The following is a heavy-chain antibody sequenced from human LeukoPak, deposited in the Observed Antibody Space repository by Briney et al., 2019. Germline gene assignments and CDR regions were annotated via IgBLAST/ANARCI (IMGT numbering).Heavy chain of an antibody. CDR3: ARQDYDFWSGYYTHFDY. Sequence: GASVKVSCKASGYTFTSYGISWVRQAPGQGLEWMGWTSAYNGNTNYAQKLQGRVTMTTDTSTSTAYMELRSLRSDDTAVYYCARQDYDFWSGYYTHFDYWGQGTLVTVSS. D-gene: IGHD3-3*01. CDR1: GYTFTSYG. CDR2: TSAYNGNT. V-gene: IGHV1-18*01. J-gene: IGHJ4*02.